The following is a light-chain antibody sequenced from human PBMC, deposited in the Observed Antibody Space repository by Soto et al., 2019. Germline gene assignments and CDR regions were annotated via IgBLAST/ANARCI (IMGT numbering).Light chain of an antibody. CDR1: QSVSSD. CDR2: DTS. J-gene: IGKJ4*01. Sequence: EIVMTQSPATLSVSPGERATLSCRASQSVSSDLVWYQQKAGQAPRLLIYDTSTRATGIPARFSGSGSGTVFTLTISSLQSEDSAVYHCQQYNKWPLTFGGGTKVEIK. V-gene: IGKV3-15*01. CDR3: QQYNKWPLT.